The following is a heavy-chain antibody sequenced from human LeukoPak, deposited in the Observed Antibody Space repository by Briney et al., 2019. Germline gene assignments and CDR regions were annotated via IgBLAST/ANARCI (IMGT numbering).Heavy chain of an antibody. Sequence: SGPALVKPTQTVTLTCTFSGFSLSTSGMRVSWIRQPPGKALEWLARIDWDDDKFYSTSLKTRLTISKDTSKNQVVLTMTNMDPVDTATYYCARVRCGGDCYPDYWGQGTLATVSS. CDR2: IDWDDDK. CDR1: GFSLSTSGMR. V-gene: IGHV2-70*04. J-gene: IGHJ4*02. CDR3: ARVRCGGDCYPDY. D-gene: IGHD2-21*02.